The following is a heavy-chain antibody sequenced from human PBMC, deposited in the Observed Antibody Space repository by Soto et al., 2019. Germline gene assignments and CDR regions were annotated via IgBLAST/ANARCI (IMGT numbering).Heavy chain of an antibody. Sequence: QVQLVQSGAEVKRPGSSVKVSCKASGDTFNFYSINWVRQAPGLGLEWMGRVNPILSMSNYAQRFQGRVTXTXDEXTSTADMDRSGLRSADPAISYCAARYGPGYRAFDFGGQGALVTVSS. J-gene: IGHJ4*02. D-gene: IGHD3-16*02. CDR1: GDTFNFYS. V-gene: IGHV1-69*04. CDR2: VNPILSMS. CDR3: AARYGPGYRAFDF.